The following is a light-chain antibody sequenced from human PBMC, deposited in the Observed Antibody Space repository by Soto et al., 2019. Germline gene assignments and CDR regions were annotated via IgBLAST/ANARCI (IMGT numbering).Light chain of an antibody. J-gene: IGKJ1*01. CDR3: QQRHMWPIT. Sequence: EIVLTQSPGTLSLSTGERATLSCRASQSVSSSYLAWYQQTPGQAPRLLIYDAYNRATGIPPRFSGSGSGTDFTLTISSLEPEDSAVYYCQQRHMWPITFGQGTKVDIK. CDR2: DAY. CDR1: QSVSSSY. V-gene: IGKV3D-20*02.